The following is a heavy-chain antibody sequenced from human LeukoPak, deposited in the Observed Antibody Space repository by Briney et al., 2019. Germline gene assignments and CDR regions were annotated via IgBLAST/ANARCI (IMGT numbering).Heavy chain of an antibody. CDR3: ARYLEMATIRDFTYYFDY. CDR1: GGSISSHY. CDR2: IYYSGST. D-gene: IGHD5-24*01. V-gene: IGHV4-59*11. J-gene: IGHJ4*02. Sequence: SETLSLTCTVSGGSISSHYWGWIRQPPGKGLEWIGYIYYSGSTNYNPSLKSRVTISVDTSKNQFSLKLSSVTAADTAVYYCARYLEMATIRDFTYYFDYWGQGTLVTVSS.